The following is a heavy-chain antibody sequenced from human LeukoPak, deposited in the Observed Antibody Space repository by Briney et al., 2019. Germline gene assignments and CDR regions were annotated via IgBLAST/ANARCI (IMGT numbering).Heavy chain of an antibody. CDR3: VSDGGPFDY. V-gene: IGHV3-7*01. Sequence: GGSLRLSCAASGFTFRSYWMSWVRQAPGKGLEWVANINQDGSEKYYVDSVKGRFTISRDNAKKTLYLQMNSLRAEDTAVYHCVSDGGPFDYWGQGTLLTVSS. D-gene: IGHD2-15*01. CDR1: GFTFRSYW. CDR2: INQDGSEK. J-gene: IGHJ4*02.